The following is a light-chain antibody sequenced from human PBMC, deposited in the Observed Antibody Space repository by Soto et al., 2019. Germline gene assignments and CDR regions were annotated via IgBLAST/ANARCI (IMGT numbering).Light chain of an antibody. CDR3: QQYYSTPPFT. CDR1: QSVLYSSNNKKY. V-gene: IGKV4-1*01. J-gene: IGKJ3*01. CDR2: WAS. Sequence: DIVMTQSPDSLAVSLGERATINCKSSQSVLYSSNNKKYLAWYQQKPGQPPKLLIYWASTRESGVPDRFSGSGSGTDFTLTISILQAEDVSVYYCQQYYSTPPFTFGPGTKVDIK.